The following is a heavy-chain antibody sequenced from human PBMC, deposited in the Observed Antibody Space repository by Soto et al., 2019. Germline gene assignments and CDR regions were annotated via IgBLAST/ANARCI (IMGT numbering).Heavy chain of an antibody. CDR3: ARDPSTTGYYGLDV. CDR2: IYSGGVT. Sequence: PXGSLLLSCAASGVTVKNYQMNWVRQAPGKGLEWVSVIYSGGVTYYPDSVKGRFTTIRDTSKNTVYLQMNSLRADDTAMYYCARDPSTTGYYGLDVWGQGTTVTVSS. J-gene: IGHJ6*02. V-gene: IGHV3-53*01. CDR1: GVTVKNYQ.